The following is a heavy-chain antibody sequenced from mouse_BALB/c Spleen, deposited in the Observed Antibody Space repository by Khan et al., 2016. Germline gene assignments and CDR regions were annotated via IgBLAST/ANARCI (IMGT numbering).Heavy chain of an antibody. D-gene: IGHD2-3*01. J-gene: IGHJ3*01. Sequence: EVELVESGPGLVKPSQSLSLTCTVTGYSITSDYAWNWIRQFPGNKLEWMGYITYSGLTNYNPSLKSRISITRDTSKNQFFLQLLSVTTEDTATYCCAYDGYYAWFSCWGQGTLVTISA. CDR1: GYSITSDYA. V-gene: IGHV3-2*02. CDR3: AYDGYYAWFSC. CDR2: ITYSGLT.